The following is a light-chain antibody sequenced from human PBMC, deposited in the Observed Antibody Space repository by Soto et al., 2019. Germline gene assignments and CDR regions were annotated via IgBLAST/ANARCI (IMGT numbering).Light chain of an antibody. J-gene: IGLJ1*01. V-gene: IGLV2-23*01. CDR1: SSDVGNNNL. CDR2: EGS. Sequence: QSVLTQPASVSGSPGQSITISCTGTSSDVGNNNLVSWYQHDPGKAPKLLIYEGSKRPSGVSDRFSGSKSGNTASLTISGLQAEDEADYYCCSYASSSTYVFGTGTKVTVL. CDR3: CSYASSSTYV.